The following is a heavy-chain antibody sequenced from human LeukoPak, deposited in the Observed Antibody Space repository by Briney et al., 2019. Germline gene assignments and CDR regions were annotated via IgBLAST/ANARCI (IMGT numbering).Heavy chain of an antibody. CDR3: ISYYCDSSGFYYGDQAGDHY. CDR1: GYTLGTYA. V-gene: IGHV1-18*01. J-gene: IGHJ4*02. Sequence: GASVKVSCKTSGYTLGTYAVSWVRQAPGQGLEWVGWISGFNDKTNCAQKLQGRVTLTTDPSTSTAYMDLRRLRSDDTAVYYCISYYCDSSGFYYGDQAGDHYWGQGTLVTVSS. D-gene: IGHD3-22*01. CDR2: ISGFNDKT.